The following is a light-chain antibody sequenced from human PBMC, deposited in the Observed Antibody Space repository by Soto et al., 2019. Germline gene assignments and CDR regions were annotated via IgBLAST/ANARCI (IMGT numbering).Light chain of an antibody. CDR1: QSVSSTY. V-gene: IGKV3-20*01. CDR3: QQCDRSPYT. Sequence: EIVLTQSPGTLSLSPGERATLSCRASQSVSSTYLAWYQQKPGQPPRLLIYGASTRATGIPDRFSGSGSGTDFTLTISRLEPEDFAAYYCQQCDRSPYTLGQGTKLEIK. CDR2: GAS. J-gene: IGKJ2*01.